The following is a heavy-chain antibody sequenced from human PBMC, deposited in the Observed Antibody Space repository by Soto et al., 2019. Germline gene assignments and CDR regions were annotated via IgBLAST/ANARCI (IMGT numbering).Heavy chain of an antibody. J-gene: IGHJ4*02. CDR2: ISSTTNYI. V-gene: IGHV3-21*06. CDR3: ARESEDLTSNFDY. CDR1: GFTFTRYS. Sequence: GGSLRLSCAGSGFTFTRYSMNWVRQAPGKGLEWVSSISSTTNYIYYGDSMKGRFTISRDNVKNSLYLEMNSLRAEDTAVYYCARESEDLTSNFDYWGQGTLVTVSS.